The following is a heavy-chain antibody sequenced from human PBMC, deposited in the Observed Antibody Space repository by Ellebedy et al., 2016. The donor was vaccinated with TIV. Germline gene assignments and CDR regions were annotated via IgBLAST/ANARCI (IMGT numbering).Heavy chain of an antibody. J-gene: IGHJ4*02. V-gene: IGHV3-23*01. CDR3: ARGRSGTYIHHAFDY. D-gene: IGHD1-14*01. Sequence: GESLKISCAASGFTFSSYAMSWVRQAPGKGLEWVSGFGVSGDSTYYGDSVKGRFTISRDNSQNTLYLQMNSLRAEDTAIYYCARGRSGTYIHHAFDYWGQGTLVTVSS. CDR2: FGVSGDST. CDR1: GFTFSSYA.